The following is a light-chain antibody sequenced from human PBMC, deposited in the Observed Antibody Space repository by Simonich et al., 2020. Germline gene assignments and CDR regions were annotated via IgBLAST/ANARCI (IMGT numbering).Light chain of an antibody. CDR1: QGISNY. Sequence: DIQMTQSPSTLSASVGNRVTITCRASQGISNYLAWYQQKPGKVPKLLIYAASTLQSGVPSRFSGSGSGTDFTLTISSLQAEDVAVYYCQQYYSTPYTFGQGTKLEIK. CDR2: AAS. V-gene: IGKV1-27*01. J-gene: IGKJ2*01. CDR3: QQYYSTPYT.